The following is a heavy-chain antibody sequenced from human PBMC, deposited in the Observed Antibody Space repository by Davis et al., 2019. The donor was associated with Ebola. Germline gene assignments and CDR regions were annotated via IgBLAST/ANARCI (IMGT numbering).Heavy chain of an antibody. CDR2: IRSKANSYAT. J-gene: IGHJ3*02. D-gene: IGHD2-21*01. CDR1: GFTFSGSA. V-gene: IGHV3-73*01. CDR3: ERDLSVVIAIQNDAFDI. Sequence: GASLNISCAASGFTFSGSAMHWVRQPSGKGLEWVGRIRSKANSYATAYAASVKGRFTISRDDSQNTAYLQMNSRKTEDTAVYYCERDLSVVIAIQNDAFDIWGQGTMVTVSS.